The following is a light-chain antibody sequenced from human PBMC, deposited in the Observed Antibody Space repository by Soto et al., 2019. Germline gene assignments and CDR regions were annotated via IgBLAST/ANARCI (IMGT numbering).Light chain of an antibody. CDR2: LGS. Sequence: DLVMIQSPLSLPVTPGEPASISCRSSQSLLHSNGHNYVDWYVQKPGESPQLLIYLGSNRASGVPDRFSACGSGPDFTLNISRVEAGDVGVYYRGQGLQNPFGGGTKVEIK. V-gene: IGKV2-28*01. J-gene: IGKJ4*01. CDR1: QSLLHSNGHNY. CDR3: GQGLQNP.